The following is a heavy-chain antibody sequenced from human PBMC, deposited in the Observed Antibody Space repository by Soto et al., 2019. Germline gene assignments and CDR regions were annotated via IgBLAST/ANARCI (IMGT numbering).Heavy chain of an antibody. D-gene: IGHD6-19*01. J-gene: IGHJ5*02. CDR2: ISGSGGST. V-gene: IGHV3-23*01. Sequence: EVQLLESGGGLVQPGGSLRLSCAASGFTFSSYAMSWVRQAPGKGLEWVSAISGSGGSTYYADSVKGRFTISRDNSKNTLYLQMNSLRAEDTAVYYSAKDRDGWRRSCWFDPWGQGTLVTVSS. CDR1: GFTFSSYA. CDR3: AKDRDGWRRSCWFDP.